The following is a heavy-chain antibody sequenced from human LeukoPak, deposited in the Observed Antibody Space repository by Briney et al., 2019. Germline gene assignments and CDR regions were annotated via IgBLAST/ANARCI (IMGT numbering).Heavy chain of an antibody. CDR3: ARVGVLRFLEWFPQDY. D-gene: IGHD3-3*01. Sequence: ASVKVSCKASGGTFSSYAISWVRQAPGQGLEWMGGIIPIFGTANYAQKFQGRVTITADESTSTAYMELSSLRSEDTAVYYCARVGVLRFLEWFPQDYWGQGTLVTVSS. CDR1: GGTFSSYA. J-gene: IGHJ4*02. CDR2: IIPIFGTA. V-gene: IGHV1-69*13.